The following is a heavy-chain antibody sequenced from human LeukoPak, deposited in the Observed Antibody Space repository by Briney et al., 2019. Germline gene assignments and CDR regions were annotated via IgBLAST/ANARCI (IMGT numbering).Heavy chain of an antibody. J-gene: IGHJ4*02. CDR2: IKEDGSDK. V-gene: IGHV3-7*03. Sequence: PGGSLRLSCAASGFTFSNYWMSWVRQAPGKGLEWVANIKEDGSDKYYVDSVKGRFIISRDNVKKPLYLQMNSLRVEDTAVYYCAKDRRLAAFDYGGQGTLVTVSS. CDR1: GFTFSNYW. CDR3: AKDRRLAAFDY. D-gene: IGHD6-25*01.